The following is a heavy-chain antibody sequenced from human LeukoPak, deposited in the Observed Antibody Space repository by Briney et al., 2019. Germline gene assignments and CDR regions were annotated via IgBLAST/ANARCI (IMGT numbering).Heavy chain of an antibody. V-gene: IGHV4-59*01. CDR1: GASIGSYY. Sequence: SETLSLTCTVSGASIGSYYWSWIRQPPGKGLEWIGYIYYSGSTNYNPSLKSRVTISVDTSKNQFSLKLSSVTAADTAVYYCASAPQGGYWGQGTLVTVSS. J-gene: IGHJ4*02. D-gene: IGHD3-16*01. CDR3: ASAPQGGY. CDR2: IYYSGST.